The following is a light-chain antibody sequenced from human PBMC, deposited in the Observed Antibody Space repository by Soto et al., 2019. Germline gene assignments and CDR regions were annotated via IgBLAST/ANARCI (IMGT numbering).Light chain of an antibody. CDR1: SSNIGARYD. CDR3: QSYDSSLSGWV. Sequence: QSVLTQPPSVSGAPGQRVTISCTGSSSNIGARYDVHWYQQLPGTAPKLLIYGNSNRPSGVPDRFSGSKSGTSASLAITGLQAGDEADYYCQSYDSSLSGWVFGGGTKLTVL. CDR2: GNS. V-gene: IGLV1-40*01. J-gene: IGLJ3*02.